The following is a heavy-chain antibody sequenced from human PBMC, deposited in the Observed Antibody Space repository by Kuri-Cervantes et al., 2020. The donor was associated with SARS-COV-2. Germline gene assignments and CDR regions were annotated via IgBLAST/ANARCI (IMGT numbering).Heavy chain of an antibody. Sequence: GGSLRLSCAASGFTFDDYAMHWVRQAPGKGLEWVGFIRSKAYGGTTEYAASVKGRFTISRDDSKSIAYLQMNSLKTEDTAVYYCTREGYYDFWSGYYPFDYWGQGTLVTVSS. CDR1: GFTFDDYA. D-gene: IGHD3-3*01. J-gene: IGHJ4*02. CDR3: TREGYYDFWSGYYPFDY. CDR2: IRSKAYGGTT. V-gene: IGHV3-49*04.